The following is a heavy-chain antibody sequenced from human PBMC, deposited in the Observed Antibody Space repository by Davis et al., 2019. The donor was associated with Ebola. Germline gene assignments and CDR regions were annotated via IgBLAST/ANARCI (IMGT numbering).Heavy chain of an antibody. J-gene: IGHJ3*02. CDR2: ISYDGSNK. CDR1: GFTFSGYA. D-gene: IGHD7-27*01. CDR3: ARPNWGSAFDI. Sequence: PGGSLRLSCAASGFTFSGYAMHWVRQAPGKGLEWVAVISYDGSNKYYADSVKGRFTISRDNSKNTLYLQMNSLRAEDTAVYYCARPNWGSAFDIWGQGTMVTVSS. V-gene: IGHV3-30-3*01.